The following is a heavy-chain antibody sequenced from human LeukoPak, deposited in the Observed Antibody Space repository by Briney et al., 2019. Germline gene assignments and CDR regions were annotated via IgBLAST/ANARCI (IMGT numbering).Heavy chain of an antibody. CDR2: IYYSGST. Sequence: SQTLSLTCTVSGGSISSGDYCWSWIRQPPGKGLEWIVYIYYSGSTYYNPSLKSRVTISVDTSKNQFSLKLSSVTAADTAVYYCAREGYGDYTYNWFDPWGQGTLVTVSS. J-gene: IGHJ5*02. CDR1: GGSISSGDYC. V-gene: IGHV4-30-4*01. D-gene: IGHD4-17*01. CDR3: AREGYGDYTYNWFDP.